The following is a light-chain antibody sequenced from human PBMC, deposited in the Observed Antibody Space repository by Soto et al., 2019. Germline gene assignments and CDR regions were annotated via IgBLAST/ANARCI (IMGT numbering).Light chain of an antibody. CDR1: SSDVGDNDY. CDR2: DVS. V-gene: IGLV2-14*03. J-gene: IGLJ2*01. Sequence: QSALTQPASVSGSPGQSITISCTGSSSDVGDNDYVSWYQHHPGKAPKLMIYDVSNRPSGVSNRFSGSKSGNTASLTISGLQAEDEADYYCSSYTSSSSVLFGGGTKLTVL. CDR3: SSYTSSSSVL.